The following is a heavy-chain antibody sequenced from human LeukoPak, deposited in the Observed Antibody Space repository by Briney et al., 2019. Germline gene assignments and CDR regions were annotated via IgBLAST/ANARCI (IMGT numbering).Heavy chain of an antibody. CDR3: ARVGGTNYYYYGMDV. CDR2: IYHSGST. J-gene: IGHJ6*02. D-gene: IGHD1-26*01. Sequence: SETLSLTCAVSGDSISSNKWWSWVRQPPGKGLEWIGDIYHSGSTYYNPSLKSRVTISADKSKNQFFLKLRSVTAADTAVYYCARVGGTNYYYYGMDVWGQGTTVTVSS. CDR1: GDSISSNKW. V-gene: IGHV4-4*02.